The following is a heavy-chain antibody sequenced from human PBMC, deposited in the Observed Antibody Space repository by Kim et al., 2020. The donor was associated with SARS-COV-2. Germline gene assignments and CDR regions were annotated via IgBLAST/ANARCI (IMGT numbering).Heavy chain of an antibody. J-gene: IGHJ4*02. D-gene: IGHD2-15*01. V-gene: IGHV3-23*01. Sequence: RGRFAISRDNSKNTLYLQMNSLRADDTAIYYCAKGSTEAGRIIGSTFFDSWGQGTLVTVSS. CDR3: AKGSTEAGRIIGSTFFDS.